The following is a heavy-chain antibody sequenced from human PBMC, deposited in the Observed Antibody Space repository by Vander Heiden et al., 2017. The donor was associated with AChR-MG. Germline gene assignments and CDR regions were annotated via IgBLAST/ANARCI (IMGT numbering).Heavy chain of an antibody. Sequence: EVQLLESGGGLVQPGGSLRLACAAAGSTLRCDAMRWGRQAPEKGLEWVSAISGSGGSTSYADSVKGRFTISRDNSKNTLYLQMNSLRAEDTAVYYCAKGGPYYDILTGYDSSGMDVWGQGTTVTVSS. J-gene: IGHJ6*02. CDR2: ISGSGGST. CDR3: AKGGPYYDILTGYDSSGMDV. D-gene: IGHD3-9*01. V-gene: IGHV3-23*01. CDR1: GSTLRCDA.